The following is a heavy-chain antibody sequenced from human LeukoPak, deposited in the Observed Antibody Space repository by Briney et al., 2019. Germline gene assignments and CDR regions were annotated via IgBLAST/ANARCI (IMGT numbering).Heavy chain of an antibody. CDR3: ARTRHGSDYLGLFDY. Sequence: SETLSLTCTVSGGSIDSYYWSWVRQPPGKGLEWMGYIYYSGSTNYNPSLKSRVTISVDTSKKQFSLNLNSVTAADAAVYYCARTRHGSDYLGLFDYWGQGTLSPSPQ. D-gene: IGHD3-10*01. CDR2: IYYSGST. V-gene: IGHV4-59*01. CDR1: GGSIDSYY. J-gene: IGHJ4*02.